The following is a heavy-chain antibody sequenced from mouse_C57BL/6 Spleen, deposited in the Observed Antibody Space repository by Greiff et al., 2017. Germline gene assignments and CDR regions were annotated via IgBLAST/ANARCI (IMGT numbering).Heavy chain of an antibody. D-gene: IGHD2-1*01. V-gene: IGHV1-52*01. Sequence: VQLQQPGAELVRPGSSVKLSCKASGYTFTSYWMHWVKQRPIHGLEWIANIDPSDSETHYNQKFKDKATLTVDKASSTAYMQLSSLTSEDAAFCYCARETSIYYGNPYYAMDYWGQGTSVTVSS. J-gene: IGHJ4*01. CDR2: IDPSDSET. CDR3: ARETSIYYGNPYYAMDY. CDR1: GYTFTSYW.